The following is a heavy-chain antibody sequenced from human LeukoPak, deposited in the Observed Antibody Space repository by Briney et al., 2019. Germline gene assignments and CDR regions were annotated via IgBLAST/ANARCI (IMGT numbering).Heavy chain of an antibody. J-gene: IGHJ4*02. Sequence: SETLSLTCTVSGGSVSSGSYFWSWIRQPPGKGLEWIGYIYYSGSTNYNPSLKSRVTISVDTSKNQFSLKLSSVTAADTAVYYCARADRRLATDVDYWGQGTLVTVSS. CDR1: GGSVSSGSYF. D-gene: IGHD5-12*01. V-gene: IGHV4-61*01. CDR2: IYYSGST. CDR3: ARADRRLATDVDY.